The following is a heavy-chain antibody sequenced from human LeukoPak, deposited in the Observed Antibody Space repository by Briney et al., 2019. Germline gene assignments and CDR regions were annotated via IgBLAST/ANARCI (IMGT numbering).Heavy chain of an antibody. CDR1: GGTFSSYA. Sequence: GASVQVSCKASGGTFSSYAISWVRQAPGQGLEWMGGIIPIFGTANYAQKFQGRVTITADESTSTAYMELSSLRSEDTAVYYCARGGVGYCSSTSCYDYYYYYGMDVWGQGTTVTVSS. CDR2: IIPIFGTA. D-gene: IGHD2-2*01. V-gene: IGHV1-69*13. CDR3: ARGGVGYCSSTSCYDYYYYYGMDV. J-gene: IGHJ6*02.